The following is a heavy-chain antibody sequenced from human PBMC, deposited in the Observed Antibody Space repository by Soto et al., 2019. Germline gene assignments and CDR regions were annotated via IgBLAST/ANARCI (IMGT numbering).Heavy chain of an antibody. CDR1: GFSLTTSGVG. V-gene: IGHV2-5*02. CDR2: IYWDEDK. Sequence: QITLNESGPTQVKPRQTLTLTCTFSGFSLTTSGVGVGWIRQSPGKAPEWLALIYWDEDKRYSPSLKSCLTITKDSSKIQVVLTMADLYPADSATYYCAHRVLRTVFGLVMTSAIYFDFWGQGTPVAVSS. J-gene: IGHJ4*02. D-gene: IGHD3-3*01. CDR3: AHRVLRTVFGLVMTSAIYFDF.